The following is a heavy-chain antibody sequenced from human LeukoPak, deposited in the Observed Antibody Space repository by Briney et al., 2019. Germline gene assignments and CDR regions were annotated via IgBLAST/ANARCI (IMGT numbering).Heavy chain of an antibody. D-gene: IGHD6-6*01. CDR1: GFTFSGYW. V-gene: IGHV3-23*01. CDR3: AKDKGYSSSSRGIDY. CDR2: ISGSGGST. J-gene: IGHJ4*02. Sequence: GGSLRLSCAASGFTFSGYWMHWVRQAPGKGLEWVSAISGSGGSTYYADSVKGRFTISRDNSKNTLYLQMNSLRAEDTAVYYCAKDKGYSSSSRGIDYWGQGTLVTVSS.